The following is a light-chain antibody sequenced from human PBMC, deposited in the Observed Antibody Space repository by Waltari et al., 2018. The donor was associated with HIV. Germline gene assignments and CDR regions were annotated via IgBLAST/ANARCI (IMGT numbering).Light chain of an antibody. CDR2: AVT. J-gene: IGLJ1*01. CDR3: CSYAGTGTYV. V-gene: IGLV2-23*02. CDR1: SSDVASYNL. Sequence: QSALTQPASVSGSPGQSTTISCTATSSDVASYNLVYWYQQHPGKAPKVMIYAVTKRPSGVSNRFSGSKSDNTASRTISGLQAEDEADYYCCSYAGTGTYVFGTGTKVTVL.